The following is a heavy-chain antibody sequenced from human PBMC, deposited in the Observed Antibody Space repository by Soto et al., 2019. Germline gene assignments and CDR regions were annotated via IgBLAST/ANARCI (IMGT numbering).Heavy chain of an antibody. CDR3: TRPTTTLTTYFAL. V-gene: IGHV3-49*03. CDR1: GFTLGDYA. D-gene: IGHD4-17*01. J-gene: IGHJ4*02. Sequence: GGSLRLSCTASGFTLGDYAMSWFRQAPGKGLEWVGFIRSKAYGGTTEYAASVKGRFTISRDDSKSIAYLQMNSLKTEDTAVYYCTRPTTTLTTYFALWGQGTLVTVSS. CDR2: IRSKAYGGTT.